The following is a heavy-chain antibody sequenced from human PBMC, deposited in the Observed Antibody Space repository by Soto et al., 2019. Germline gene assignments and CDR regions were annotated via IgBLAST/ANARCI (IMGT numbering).Heavy chain of an antibody. Sequence: GASVKVSCKASGGTFSSYAISWVRQAPGQGLEWMGWISAYNGNTNYAQKLQGRVTMTTDTSTSTAYMELRSLRSDDTAVYYCARRRESYYYYGMDVWGQGTTVTVSS. CDR1: GGTFSSYA. V-gene: IGHV1-18*01. CDR3: ARRRESYYYYGMDV. J-gene: IGHJ6*02. CDR2: ISAYNGNT.